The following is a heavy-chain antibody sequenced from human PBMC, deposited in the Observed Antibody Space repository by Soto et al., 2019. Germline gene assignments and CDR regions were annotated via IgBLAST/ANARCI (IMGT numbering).Heavy chain of an antibody. J-gene: IGHJ4*02. CDR3: LRVVEADSRHTDSDL. CDR2: VYYSGGA. Sequence: ETLSLTCDVSGVSIDNSHSCWGWVRQPPGKGLEFIGRVYYSGGAYYSPFLKSRVTVSVDASKNQLSLRVTSVTAPDTAVYSCLRVVEADSRHTDSDLWGQGILVTVSS. D-gene: IGHD2-21*02. CDR1: GVSIDNSHSC. V-gene: IGHV4-39*01.